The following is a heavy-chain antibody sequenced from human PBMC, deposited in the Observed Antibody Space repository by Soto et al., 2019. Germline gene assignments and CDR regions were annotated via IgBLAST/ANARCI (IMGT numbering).Heavy chain of an antibody. CDR2: ISGSGGST. Sequence: GGSLRLSCAASGFTFSSYAMSWVRQAPGKGLEWVSAISGSGGSTYYADSVKGRFTISRDNSKNTLYLQMNSLRAEDTAVYYCAKDPRGQLGYCSGGSCYEPLWGQGTLVTVSS. J-gene: IGHJ4*02. V-gene: IGHV3-23*01. D-gene: IGHD2-15*01. CDR3: AKDPRGQLGYCSGGSCYEPL. CDR1: GFTFSSYA.